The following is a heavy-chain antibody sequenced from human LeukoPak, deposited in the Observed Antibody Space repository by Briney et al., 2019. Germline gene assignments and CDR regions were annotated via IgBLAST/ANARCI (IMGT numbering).Heavy chain of an antibody. Sequence: SETLSLTCTVAGGSISSYYWSCIRHPPGQVLEWIGYIHYSVSPNSNPSLKSRVTISVDTSKNQFSLKLSSVTAADTAVYYCARYGEAGITIFRVVKPIKNWFDPWGQGTLVTVSS. J-gene: IGHJ5*02. CDR3: ARYGEAGITIFRVVKPIKNWFDP. V-gene: IGHV4-59*01. CDR2: IHYSVSP. D-gene: IGHD3-3*01. CDR1: GGSISSYY.